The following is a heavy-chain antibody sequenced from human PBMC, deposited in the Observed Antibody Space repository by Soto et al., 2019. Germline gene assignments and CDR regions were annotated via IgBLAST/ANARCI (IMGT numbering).Heavy chain of an antibody. Sequence: SVKVSCKASGGTFSSYAISWVRQAPGQGLEWMGGIIPIFGTANYAQKFQGRVTITADKSTSTAYMELGSLRSEDTAVYYCARMVRGVISGMDVWGQGTTVTVSS. D-gene: IGHD3-10*01. CDR2: IIPIFGTA. CDR1: GGTFSSYA. V-gene: IGHV1-69*06. J-gene: IGHJ6*02. CDR3: ARMVRGVISGMDV.